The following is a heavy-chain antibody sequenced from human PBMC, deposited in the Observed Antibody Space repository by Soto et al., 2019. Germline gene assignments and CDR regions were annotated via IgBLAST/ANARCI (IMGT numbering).Heavy chain of an antibody. D-gene: IGHD2-8*01. CDR3: AADATAWQQMVPSDY. J-gene: IGHJ4*02. CDR1: GFTFTSSA. Sequence: QMQLEQSGREVKKPGTSVKVSCKASGFTFTSSAFQWVRQARGQRLEWIGWIAVGSGYTNYAQRFQDRVTLTRDMSTATTYMELSRLTSEDTAIYYCAADATAWQQMVPSDYWGQGTLVTVSS. V-gene: IGHV1-58*01. CDR2: IAVGSGYT.